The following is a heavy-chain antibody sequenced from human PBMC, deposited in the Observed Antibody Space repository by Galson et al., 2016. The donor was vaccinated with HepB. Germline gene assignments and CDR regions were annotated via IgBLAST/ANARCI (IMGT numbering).Heavy chain of an antibody. D-gene: IGHD1-1*01. V-gene: IGHV3-23*01. CDR2: ISGSGAGT. J-gene: IGHJ5*02. CDR1: GFTFSNYG. Sequence: SLRLSCAASGFTFSNYGMSWIRQAPGKGLEWVSAISGSGAGTHSADSVKGRFTISRDNAKNSLYLQMNSLRAEDTAIYYCATDTSRDDDQWGQGTLVTVSS. CDR3: ATDTSRDDDQ.